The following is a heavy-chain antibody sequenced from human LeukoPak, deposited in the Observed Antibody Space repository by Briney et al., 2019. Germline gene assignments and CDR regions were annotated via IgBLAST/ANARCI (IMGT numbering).Heavy chain of an antibody. CDR3: ARYNWNDVVSALDS. J-gene: IGHJ4*02. CDR1: GYTFSGYY. CDR2: INPNNGAT. D-gene: IGHD1-1*01. Sequence: GASVRVSCKASGYTFSGYYIHWVRQAPGQGLEWMGWINPNNGATNYAQKFQGGVTMTRDTSITTFYMEVSSLISDDTAVFYCARYNWNDVVSALDSWGQGTLVTVSS. V-gene: IGHV1-2*02.